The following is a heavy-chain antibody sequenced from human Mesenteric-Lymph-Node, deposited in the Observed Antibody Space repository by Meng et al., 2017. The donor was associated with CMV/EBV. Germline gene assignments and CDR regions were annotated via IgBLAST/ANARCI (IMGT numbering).Heavy chain of an antibody. V-gene: IGHV3-30*04. CDR2: ISYDGSNK. CDR3: ARGLRFLEWLIPDSFDY. Sequence: GESLKISCAASGFTFSSYAMHWVRQAPGKGLEWAAVISYDGSNKYYADSVKGRFTISRDNSKNTLYLQMNSLRAEDTAVYYCARGLRFLEWLIPDSFDYWGQGTLVTVSS. J-gene: IGHJ4*02. CDR1: GFTFSSYA. D-gene: IGHD3-3*01.